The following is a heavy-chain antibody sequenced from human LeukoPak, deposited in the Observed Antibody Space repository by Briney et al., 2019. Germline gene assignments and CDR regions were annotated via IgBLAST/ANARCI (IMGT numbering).Heavy chain of an antibody. V-gene: IGHV4-59*01. CDR1: GGSISSYY. J-gene: IGHJ5*02. CDR3: ARDYPGWFDP. Sequence: SETLSPTCTVSGGSISSYYWSWIRQPPGKGLEWIGYIYYSGSTNYNPSLKSRVTISVDTSKNQFSLKLSSVTAADTAVYYCARDYPGWFDPWGQGTLVTVSS. CDR2: IYYSGST.